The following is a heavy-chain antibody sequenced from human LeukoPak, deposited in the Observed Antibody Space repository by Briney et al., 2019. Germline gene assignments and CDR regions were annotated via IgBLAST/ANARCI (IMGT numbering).Heavy chain of an antibody. CDR2: FYNSGRS. Sequence: SETLSLTCTVSDDSISDYYRGWIRQPPGKGLEWIGYFYNSGRSTYNPSLKSRVTISVDTSKNQFSLKLSSVTAADTAVYYCARLTGYSSGWYVYWGQGTLVTVSS. V-gene: IGHV4-59*01. J-gene: IGHJ4*02. CDR1: DDSISDYY. CDR3: ARLTGYSSGWYVY. D-gene: IGHD6-19*01.